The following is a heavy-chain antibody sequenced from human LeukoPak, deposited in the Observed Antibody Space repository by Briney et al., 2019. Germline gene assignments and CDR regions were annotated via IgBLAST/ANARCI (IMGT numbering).Heavy chain of an antibody. Sequence: GGSLRLSCAASGFTFSSYWMHWVRQAPGKGLVWVSRINSDGSSTSYADSVTGRFTISRDNAKNTLYLQMNSLRAEDTAVYYCARAGIAAVGTKYYYSGMDVWGQGTTVTVSS. V-gene: IGHV3-74*01. CDR2: INSDGSST. CDR1: GFTFSSYW. CDR3: ARAGIAAVGTKYYYSGMDV. J-gene: IGHJ6*02. D-gene: IGHD6-13*01.